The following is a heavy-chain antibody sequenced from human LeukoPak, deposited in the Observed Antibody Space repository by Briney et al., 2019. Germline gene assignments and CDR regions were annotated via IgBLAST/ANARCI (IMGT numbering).Heavy chain of an antibody. CDR2: INSDGSST. Sequence: HPGGSLRLSCAASGFTFSGYWMHWVRQAPGKGLVWVSRINSDGSSTKYADSVKGRFTISRDNAKNMLYLQVNSLRVEDTAVYYCARGHDYGDYWGQGTLVTVSS. CDR1: GFTFSGYW. V-gene: IGHV3-74*01. CDR3: ARGHDYGDY. J-gene: IGHJ4*02.